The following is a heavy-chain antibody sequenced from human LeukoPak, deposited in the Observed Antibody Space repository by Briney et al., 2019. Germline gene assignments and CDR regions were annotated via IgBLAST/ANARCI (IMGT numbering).Heavy chain of an antibody. CDR1: GFTFGDYA. Sequence: PGRSLRLSCTASGFTFGDYAMSWVRRAPGKGLEWVAFIRGKTYGGTTEYAASVKGRFTISRDDSKSIAYLQMNSLKTEDTAVYYCASGSKTYSGYDWGYWGQGTLVTVSS. CDR2: IRGKTYGGTT. CDR3: ASGSKTYSGYDWGY. D-gene: IGHD5-12*01. V-gene: IGHV3-49*04. J-gene: IGHJ4*02.